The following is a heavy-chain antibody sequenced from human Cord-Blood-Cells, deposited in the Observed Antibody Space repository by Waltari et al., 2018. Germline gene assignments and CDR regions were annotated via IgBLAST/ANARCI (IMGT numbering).Heavy chain of an antibody. D-gene: IGHD3-16*01. CDR1: GGSFSAYY. Sequence: QVQLQQWGAGLLKPSETLSLTYAVYGGSFSAYYRSWIRQPPGKGLEWIGEINHSGSTNYNPSLKSRVTISVDTSKNQFSLKLSSVTAADTAVYYCATAPGGGAIWGQGTLVTVSS. J-gene: IGHJ4*02. CDR3: ATAPGGGAI. CDR2: INHSGST. V-gene: IGHV4-34*01.